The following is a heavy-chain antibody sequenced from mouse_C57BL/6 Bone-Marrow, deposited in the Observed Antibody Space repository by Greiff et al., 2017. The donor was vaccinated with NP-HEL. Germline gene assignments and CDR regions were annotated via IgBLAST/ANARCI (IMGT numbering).Heavy chain of an antibody. J-gene: IGHJ3*01. CDR1: GYTFTDYN. V-gene: IGHV1-18*01. Sequence: VQLQQSGPELVKPGASVKIPCKASGYTFTDYNMDWVKQSHGKSLEWIGDINHNNGGTIYNQKFKGKATLTVDKSSSTAYMELRSLTSEDTAVYYCARSRSNYAWFAYWGQGTLVTVSA. CDR2: INHNNGGT. D-gene: IGHD2-5*01. CDR3: ARSRSNYAWFAY.